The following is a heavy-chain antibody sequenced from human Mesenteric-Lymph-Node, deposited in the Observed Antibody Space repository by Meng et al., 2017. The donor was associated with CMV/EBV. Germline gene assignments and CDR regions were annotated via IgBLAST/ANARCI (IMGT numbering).Heavy chain of an antibody. D-gene: IGHD1-7*01. CDR2: IPEDGTNK. J-gene: IGHJ4*02. CDR3: AKEDWNFGGFAY. Sequence: SCTASGFTVSGYGMNWDRQAPGKGLEWVTLIPEDGTNKFYADSVKGRFTISRDNSKSTLYLQLNSLRPEDTAVYYCAKEDWNFGGFAYLGQGTLVTVSS. CDR1: GFTVSGYG. V-gene: IGHV3-30*02.